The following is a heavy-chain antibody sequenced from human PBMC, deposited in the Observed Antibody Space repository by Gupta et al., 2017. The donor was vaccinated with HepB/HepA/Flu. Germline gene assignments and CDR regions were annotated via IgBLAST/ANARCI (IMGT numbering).Heavy chain of an antibody. D-gene: IGHD3-10*01. CDR2: SSSSGSTI. CDR1: GFTFSSYE. CDR3: ASEGDGLLWFGESN. V-gene: IGHV3-48*03. J-gene: IGHJ4*02. Sequence: EVQLVESGGGLVQPGGSLRLSCAASGFTFSSYEMNWVRQAPGKGLEWVSYSSSSGSTIYYADSVKGRFTISRDNAKNSLYLQMNSLRAEDTAVYYCASEGDGLLWFGESNWGQGTLVTVSS.